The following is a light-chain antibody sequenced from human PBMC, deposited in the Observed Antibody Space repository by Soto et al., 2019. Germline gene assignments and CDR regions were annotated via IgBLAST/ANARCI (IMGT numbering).Light chain of an antibody. V-gene: IGKV3-11*01. CDR1: QSVRTY. J-gene: IGKJ5*01. CDR3: QQRNTWPPIT. CDR2: DAS. Sequence: EIVLTQSPVTLSLSPGERATLSCRASQSVRTYLAWYQVKPGQAPRLLIYDASRRASGVPARFSGSGLGKGFTLTNSSLEPEDFALYYCQQRNTWPPITFGQGTRLEIK.